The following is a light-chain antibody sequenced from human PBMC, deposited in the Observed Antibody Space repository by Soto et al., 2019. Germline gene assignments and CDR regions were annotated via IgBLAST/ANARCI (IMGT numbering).Light chain of an antibody. J-gene: IGLJ1*01. CDR2: DVN. V-gene: IGLV2-11*01. CDR1: SSDVGGYNY. CDR3: CSYAGSYPLV. Sequence: QPVLTQPRSVSGSPGQSVTISCTGTSSDVGGYNYVSWYQQHPGKAPKLMIYDVNKRPSGVPDRFSGSKFGNTASLTISGLQAEDEADYYCCSYAGSYPLVFGSGTKLTVL.